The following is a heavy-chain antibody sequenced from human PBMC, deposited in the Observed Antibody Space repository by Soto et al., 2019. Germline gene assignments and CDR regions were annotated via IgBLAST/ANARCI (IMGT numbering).Heavy chain of an antibody. CDR3: ARDYASRLKLYGMDV. V-gene: IGHV3-48*03. J-gene: IGHJ6*02. Sequence: PGGSLRLSCAASGFTFSSYEMNWVRQAPGKGLEWVSYISSSGSTIYYADSVKGRFTISRDNAKNSLYLQMNSLRAEDTAAYYCARDYASRLKLYGMDVWGQGTTVTVSS. CDR2: ISSSGSTI. CDR1: GFTFSSYE. D-gene: IGHD3-16*01.